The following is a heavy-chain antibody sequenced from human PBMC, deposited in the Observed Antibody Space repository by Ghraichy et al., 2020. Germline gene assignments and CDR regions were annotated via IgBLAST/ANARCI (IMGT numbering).Heavy chain of an antibody. Sequence: GGSLRLSCAASGFTFSNSRMHWVRQAPGKGLEWVANIKPDGSDKYYVDSVKGRFTISRDNAKNSLSLQMNSLRAEDTAVYFCGRGSGYWGQGTLVTVSS. CDR3: GRGSGY. V-gene: IGHV3-7*01. CDR2: IKPDGSDK. CDR1: GFTFSNSR. J-gene: IGHJ4*02.